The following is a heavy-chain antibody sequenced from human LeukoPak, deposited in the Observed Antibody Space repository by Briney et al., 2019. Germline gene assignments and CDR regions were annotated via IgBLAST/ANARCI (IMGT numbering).Heavy chain of an antibody. J-gene: IGHJ6*03. D-gene: IGHD6-13*01. CDR1: GFTFSSYA. Sequence: PGGSLRLSCAASGFTFSSYAMHWVRQAPGKGLEWVAVISYDGSNKYYADSVKGRFTISRDNSKNTLYLQMNSLRAEDTAVYYCARGNLEDFFLSDSSSKPGFYTDVWGKGTTVTVSS. V-gene: IGHV3-30*01. CDR2: ISYDGSNK. CDR3: ARGNLEDFFLSDSSSKPGFYTDV.